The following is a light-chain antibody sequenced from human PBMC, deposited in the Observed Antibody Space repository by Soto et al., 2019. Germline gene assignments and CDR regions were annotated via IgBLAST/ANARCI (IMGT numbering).Light chain of an antibody. CDR1: QSVSSY. Sequence: EIVLTQSPATLSLSPGERATISCRASQSVSSYLAWYQQKPGQAPRLLIYDASNRATGIPARFSGSGSGTDFTLTISSLEPEDFAVYYCQQRSNWPITVGQGTRLEIK. CDR2: DAS. J-gene: IGKJ5*01. V-gene: IGKV3-11*01. CDR3: QQRSNWPIT.